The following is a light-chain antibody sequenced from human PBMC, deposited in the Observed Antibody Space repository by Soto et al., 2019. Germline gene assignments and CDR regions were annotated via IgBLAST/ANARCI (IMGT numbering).Light chain of an antibody. Sequence: QSVLTQPASVSGSPGQSITISCTGTSSDSGDYNYVSWYQHHPDKAPKLIIFGVSNRPSGVSNRFSASKSGNTASLTISGLQVDDEADYYCSSYAASRTRVFGTGTKVTVL. CDR3: SSYAASRTRV. CDR1: SSDSGDYNY. CDR2: GVS. J-gene: IGLJ1*01. V-gene: IGLV2-14*01.